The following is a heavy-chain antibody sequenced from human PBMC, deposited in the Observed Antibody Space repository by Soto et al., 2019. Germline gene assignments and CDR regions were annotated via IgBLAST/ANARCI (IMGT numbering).Heavy chain of an antibody. J-gene: IGHJ4*02. Sequence: SETLSLTYKVAGDSGITGSYCLTWIRQPPGKGLEWIGYIYYSGSTNYNPSLESRATIFADKSGSHFSLNLTSVTADDTAVYYRARRDYAIDSWGRGTLVTVSS. V-gene: IGHV4-61*03. CDR2: IYYSGST. D-gene: IGHD4-17*01. CDR1: GDSGITGSYC. CDR3: ARRDYAIDS.